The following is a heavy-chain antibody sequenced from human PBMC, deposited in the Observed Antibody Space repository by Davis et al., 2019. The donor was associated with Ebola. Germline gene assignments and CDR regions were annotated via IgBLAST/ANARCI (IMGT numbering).Heavy chain of an antibody. V-gene: IGHV6-1*01. D-gene: IGHD3-3*02. CDR2: TYYRSKWYN. CDR3: AIFGVVIDY. CDR1: GDSVSSNSAA. J-gene: IGHJ4*02. Sequence: SETLSLTCAISGDSVSSNSAAWNWIRQSPSRGLEWLGRTYYRSKWYNDYAVSVKSRITINPDTSKNQFSLKLSSVTAADTAVYYCAIFGVVIDYWGQGTLVTVSS.